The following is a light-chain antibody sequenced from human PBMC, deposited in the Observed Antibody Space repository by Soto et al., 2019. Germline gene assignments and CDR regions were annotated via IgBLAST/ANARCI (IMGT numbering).Light chain of an antibody. J-gene: IGKJ4*01. CDR2: DAS. V-gene: IGKV1-33*01. CDR3: LHYDSLPLS. CDR1: QDIHNY. Sequence: DIQMTQSPSSLSASVGDRVTITCQASQDIHNYLNWYQQKAGKAPKLLIYDASDLETGVPSRLSGSGSGTNFTFTISSLQPEDIATYFCLHYDSLPLSFGGWTKVEIK.